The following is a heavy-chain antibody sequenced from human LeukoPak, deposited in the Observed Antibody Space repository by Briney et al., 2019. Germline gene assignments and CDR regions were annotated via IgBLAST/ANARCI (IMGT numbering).Heavy chain of an antibody. D-gene: IGHD1-26*01. V-gene: IGHV4-59*12. J-gene: IGHJ4*02. CDR3: SRESGAFCPFGY. Sequence: PSETLSLTCTVSGASISSYYWSWIRQPPGKGLEWIGCIYDSGTTYYNPSLKSRVTISMDTSKNQLSLNLTSVTAAETATYCCSRESGAFCPFGYWGQGTLVIVSS. CDR2: IYDSGTT. CDR1: GASISSYY.